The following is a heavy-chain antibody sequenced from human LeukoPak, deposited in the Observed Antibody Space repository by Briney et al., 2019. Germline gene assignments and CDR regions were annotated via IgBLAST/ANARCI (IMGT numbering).Heavy chain of an antibody. Sequence: GASVKVSCKASGYSFTAYYMHWVRQAPGQGLEWMGWINPNSGGTNYAQRFQGRVTMTRDTSISTAYMELSRLRSDDTAVYYCARGPARPGSFTMIVVVMNAFDIWGQGTMVTVSS. CDR3: ARGPARPGSFTMIVVVMNAFDI. CDR2: INPNSGGT. CDR1: GYSFTAYY. D-gene: IGHD3-22*01. J-gene: IGHJ3*02. V-gene: IGHV1-2*02.